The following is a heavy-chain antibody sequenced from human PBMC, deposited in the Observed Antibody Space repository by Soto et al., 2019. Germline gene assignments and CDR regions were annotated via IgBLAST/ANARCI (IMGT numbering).Heavy chain of an antibody. CDR1: GYTFTSYG. CDR2: ISAYNGNT. Sequence: ASVKVSCMASGYTFTSYGISWVGPAAGQGLEWMGWISAYNGNTNYAQKLQGRVTMTTDTSTSTAYMELRSLRSDDTAVYYCARRDRLGGYSGYGDYWGQGTLVTVSS. CDR3: ARRDRLGGYSGYGDY. J-gene: IGHJ4*02. D-gene: IGHD5-12*01. V-gene: IGHV1-18*04.